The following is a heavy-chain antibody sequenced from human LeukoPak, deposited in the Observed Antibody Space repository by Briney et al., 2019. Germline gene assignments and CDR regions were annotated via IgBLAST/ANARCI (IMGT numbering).Heavy chain of an antibody. J-gene: IGHJ4*02. CDR1: GGSISNYY. V-gene: IGHV4-59*08. Sequence: ASETLSLTCTVSGGSISNYYWTWLRQSPGKGLEWIGFVYYSGSTNYNPSLKSRVTISLDTSKNQFSLKLTSLTAADTAVYHCARRVVINPKYCFDYWGQGILVTVSS. D-gene: IGHD3-22*01. CDR3: ARRVVINPKYCFDY. CDR2: VYYSGST.